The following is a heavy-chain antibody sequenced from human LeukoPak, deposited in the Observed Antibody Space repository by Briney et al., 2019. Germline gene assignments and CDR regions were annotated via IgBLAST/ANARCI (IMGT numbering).Heavy chain of an antibody. CDR2: IIPILGIA. D-gene: IGHD3-9*01. CDR1: GGTFISYT. V-gene: IGHV1-69*04. J-gene: IGHJ4*02. Sequence: SVKVSCKASGGTFISYTISWVRQAPGQGLEWMGRIIPILGIANYAQKFQGRVTITADKSTSTAYMELSSLKTEDTAVYYCTREPLRYFDWTAYFDYWGQGTLVTVSS. CDR3: TREPLRYFDWTAYFDY.